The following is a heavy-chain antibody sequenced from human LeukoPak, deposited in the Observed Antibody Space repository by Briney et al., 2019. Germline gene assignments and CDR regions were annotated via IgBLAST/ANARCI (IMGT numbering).Heavy chain of an antibody. V-gene: IGHV1-2*06. J-gene: IGHJ4*02. CDR1: GYTFTGYY. CDR2: INPNSGGT. D-gene: IGHD6-19*01. CDR3: AREDSRYSSGKKKAIDY. Sequence: ASVKVSCKASGYTFTGYYMHWVRQAPGQGLEWMGRINPNSGGTNYAQKLQGRVTMTRDTSISTAYMELSRLRSDDTAVYYCAREDSRYSSGKKKAIDYWGQGTLVTVSS.